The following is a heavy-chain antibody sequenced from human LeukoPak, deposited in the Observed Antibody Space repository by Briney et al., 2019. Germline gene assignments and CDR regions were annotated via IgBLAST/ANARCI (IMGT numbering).Heavy chain of an antibody. D-gene: IGHD6-13*01. CDR1: GGSISSYY. J-gene: IGHJ4*02. V-gene: IGHV4-59*01. CDR2: IYYSGST. Sequence: PSETLSLTCIVSGGSISSYYWSWIRQPPGKGLEWMGYIYYSGSTNYNPSLKSRVTISVDTSKNQFSLKLSSVTAADSAVYYCARGLMMAVAGRGEFHYWGQGTLVTVSS. CDR3: ARGLMMAVAGRGEFHY.